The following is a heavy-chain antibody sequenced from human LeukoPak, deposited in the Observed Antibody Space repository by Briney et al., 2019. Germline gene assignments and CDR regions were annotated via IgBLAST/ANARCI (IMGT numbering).Heavy chain of an antibody. CDR2: MSYDGSNE. CDR3: ATNGPGIAVAGYVDY. Sequence: PGRSLGLSCAASGFTFSGYAMHWVRQAPGKGLEWVAVMSYDGSNEYYADSVKGRFTISRDNSKNTLYLQMNSLRAEDTAVYYCATNGPGIAVAGYVDYWGQGTLVIVSS. CDR1: GFTFSGYA. J-gene: IGHJ4*02. V-gene: IGHV3-30-3*01. D-gene: IGHD6-19*01.